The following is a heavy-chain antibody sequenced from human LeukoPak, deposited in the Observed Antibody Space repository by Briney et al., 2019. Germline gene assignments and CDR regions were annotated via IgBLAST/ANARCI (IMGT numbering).Heavy chain of an antibody. V-gene: IGHV4-34*01. CDR1: GGSFSGYY. J-gene: IGHJ4*02. CDR2: INHSGST. D-gene: IGHD5-18*01. CDR3: ARASGYSYGSFDY. Sequence: SETLSLTCAVYGGSFSGYYWSWIRQPPGKGLEWIGEINHSGSTNYNQSLKSRVTISVDTSKNKFSLKLSSVTAADTAVYYCARASGYSYGSFDYWGQGTLVTVSS.